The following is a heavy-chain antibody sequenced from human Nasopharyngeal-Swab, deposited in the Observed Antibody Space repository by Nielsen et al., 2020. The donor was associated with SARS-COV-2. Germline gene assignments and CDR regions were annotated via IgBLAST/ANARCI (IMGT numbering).Heavy chain of an antibody. V-gene: IGHV4-30-2*01. Sequence: SQTLSLTCAVSGGSISSGFYSWSWIRQPPGKGLEWIGYIYHSGNTCYNPSLKSRVTISVDRSKNQFSLRLSSVTAADTAVYYCARKYCNGDCYFDYWGQGTLVTVSS. CDR2: IYHSGNT. CDR1: GGSISSGFYS. D-gene: IGHD2-21*02. J-gene: IGHJ4*02. CDR3: ARKYCNGDCYFDY.